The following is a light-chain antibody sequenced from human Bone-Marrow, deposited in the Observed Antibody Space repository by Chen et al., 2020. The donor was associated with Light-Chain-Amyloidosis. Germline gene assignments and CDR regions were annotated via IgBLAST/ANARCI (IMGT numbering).Light chain of an antibody. CDR2: DAS. Sequence: EVLLTQSPPTLSLSPGETATLSCRASQSLSTYLAWYQHQPGQAPRLLIYDASTRAPGIPARFSGSGSGTDFTLTISSLEPEDFAVYYCQQRSIWPPITFGQGTRLEIK. J-gene: IGKJ5*01. CDR3: QQRSIWPPIT. CDR1: QSLSTY. V-gene: IGKV3-11*01.